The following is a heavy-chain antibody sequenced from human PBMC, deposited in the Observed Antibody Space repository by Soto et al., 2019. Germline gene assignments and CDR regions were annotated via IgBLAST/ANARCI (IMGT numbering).Heavy chain of an antibody. CDR3: ARARYQLLPIDY. J-gene: IGHJ4*02. V-gene: IGHV1-3*01. Sequence: ASVKVSCKASGHTFTSYAMHWVRQAPGQRLEWMGWINAGNGNTKYSQKFQGRVTITRDTSASTAYMELSSLRSEDTAVYYCARARYQLLPIDYWGQGTLVTVSS. D-gene: IGHD2-2*01. CDR2: INAGNGNT. CDR1: GHTFTSYA.